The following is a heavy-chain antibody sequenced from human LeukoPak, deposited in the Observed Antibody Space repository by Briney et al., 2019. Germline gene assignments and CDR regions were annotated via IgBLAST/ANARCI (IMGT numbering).Heavy chain of an antibody. CDR3: ALTAAVFDYSYYYGMDV. J-gene: IGHJ6*02. V-gene: IGHV3-23*01. CDR2: ISGSGSST. D-gene: IGHD6-13*01. CDR1: GFTFSSYG. Sequence: PGGSLRLSCAASGFTFSSYGMSWVRQAPGKGLEWVSAISGSGSSTYYADSVKGRFTISRDNSKTSLYLQMNSLRAEDTAVYYCALTAAVFDYSYYYGMDVWGQGTAVTVSS.